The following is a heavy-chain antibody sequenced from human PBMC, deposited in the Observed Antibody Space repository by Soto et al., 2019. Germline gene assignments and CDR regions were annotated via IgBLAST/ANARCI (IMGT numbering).Heavy chain of an antibody. CDR1: GFTFSSYG. V-gene: IGHV3-33*01. Sequence: QVQLVESGGGVVQPGRSLRLSCAASGFTFSSYGMNWVRQAPGKGLEWVAVIRNDGRNKYYAYSVKGRFTISRDNSKNTLYLQMNSLGAEDTAFYYCAIPVDSSYSLEVGYWGQGTLVTVSS. CDR2: IRNDGRNK. CDR3: AIPVDSSYSLEVGY. D-gene: IGHD2-15*01. J-gene: IGHJ4*02.